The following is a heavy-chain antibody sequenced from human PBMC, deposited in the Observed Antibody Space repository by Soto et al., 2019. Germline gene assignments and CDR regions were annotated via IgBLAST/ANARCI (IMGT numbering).Heavy chain of an antibody. V-gene: IGHV3-30*18. CDR3: AKDSKMAINDY. J-gene: IGHJ4*02. Sequence: PGGSLRLSCSASGFTFSSYGMHWVRQAPGKGLEWVAVISYDGSNKYYADSVKGRFTISRDNSKNTLYLQMNSLRAEDTAVYYCAKDSKMAINDYWGQGTLVTVSS. CDR2: ISYDGSNK. D-gene: IGHD2-21*01. CDR1: GFTFSSYG.